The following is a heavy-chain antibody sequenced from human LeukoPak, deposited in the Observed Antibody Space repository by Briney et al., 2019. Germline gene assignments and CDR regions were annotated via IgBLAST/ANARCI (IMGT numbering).Heavy chain of an antibody. Sequence: GGSLRLSCAASGFTFSSYAMSWVRQAPGKGLEWVSAINGSGGSTYYADSVKGRFTISRDNSKNTLYLQMNSLRAEDTAVYYCAKFPYGSGSYYKYYLDYWGQGTLVTVSS. CDR2: INGSGGST. J-gene: IGHJ4*02. CDR1: GFTFSSYA. CDR3: AKFPYGSGSYYKYYLDY. D-gene: IGHD3-10*01. V-gene: IGHV3-23*01.